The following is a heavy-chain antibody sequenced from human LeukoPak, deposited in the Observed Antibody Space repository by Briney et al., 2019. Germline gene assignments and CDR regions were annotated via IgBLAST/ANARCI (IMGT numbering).Heavy chain of an antibody. D-gene: IGHD6-13*01. J-gene: IGHJ6*02. CDR3: ARGLAMHSSSWYLVGATGEHYGMDV. V-gene: IGHV1-2*06. CDR2: INPNSGGT. Sequence: ASVKVSCKASGYTFTGYYMHWVRQAPGQGLEWMGRINPNSGGTNYAQKFQGRVTMTRDTSISTAYMELSRLRSDDTAVYYCARGLAMHSSSWYLVGATGEHYGMDVWGQGTTVTVSS. CDR1: GYTFTGYY.